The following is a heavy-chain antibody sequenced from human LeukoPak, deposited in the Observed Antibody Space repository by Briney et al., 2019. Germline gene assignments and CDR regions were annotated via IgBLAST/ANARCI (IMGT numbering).Heavy chain of an antibody. J-gene: IGHJ4*02. CDR3: AILTNYYDSGRYYSLPNFFDY. CDR1: GFTVSSNF. D-gene: IGHD3-22*01. CDR2: IYSGGDT. V-gene: IGHV3-53*01. Sequence: GGSLRLSCAASGFTVSSNFMTWVRQAPGKGLEWVSIIYSGGDTYYADSVKGRFTISRDNSKNTLYLQMNSLRAEDTAVYYCAILTNYYDSGRYYSLPNFFDYWGQGTLVTVSS.